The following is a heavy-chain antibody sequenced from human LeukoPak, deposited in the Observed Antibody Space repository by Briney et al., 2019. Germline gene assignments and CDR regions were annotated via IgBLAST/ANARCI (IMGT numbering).Heavy chain of an antibody. V-gene: IGHV3-11*04. D-gene: IGHD4-17*01. J-gene: IGHJ6*03. CDR3: SVGAYYYYYCMDV. CDR2: ISSSGSTI. CDR1: GFTFSDYY. Sequence: GGSLRLSCAASGFTFSDYYMSWIRQAPGKGLEWVSYISSSGSTIYYADSVKGRFTISRDNAKNSLYLQMNSLRAEDTAVYYCSVGAYYYYYCMDVWGKGTTVTVSS.